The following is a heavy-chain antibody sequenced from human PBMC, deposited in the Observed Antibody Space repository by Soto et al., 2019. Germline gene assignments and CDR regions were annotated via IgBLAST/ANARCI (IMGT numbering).Heavy chain of an antibody. D-gene: IGHD3-3*01. CDR1: GDSVSSNSAA. V-gene: IGHV6-1*01. CDR3: ARGPRSIGGGQSCFDH. CDR2: TYYRSKWYN. Sequence: SQTLSLTCAISGDSVSSNSAAWNWIRQSPSRGLEWLGRTYYRSKWYNDYAVSVKSRITINPDTSKNQFSLQLNSVTPEDTAVYYYARGPRSIGGGQSCFDHWGQGTLVTVSS. J-gene: IGHJ4*02.